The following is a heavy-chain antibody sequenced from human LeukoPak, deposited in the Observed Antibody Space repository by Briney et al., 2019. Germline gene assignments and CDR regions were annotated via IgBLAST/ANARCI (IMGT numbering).Heavy chain of an antibody. CDR2: IYYSGST. CDR1: GGSISSSNYY. D-gene: IGHD2-2*01. CDR3: AREVGSTSCYPACWFDP. Sequence: SETLSLTCTVSGGSISSSNYYWGWIRQPPGKGLEWIGSIYYSGSTYYNPSLKSRVTISVDTSKNQFSLKLSSVTAADTAVYYCAREVGSTSCYPACWFDPWGQGTLVTVSS. V-gene: IGHV4-39*07. J-gene: IGHJ5*02.